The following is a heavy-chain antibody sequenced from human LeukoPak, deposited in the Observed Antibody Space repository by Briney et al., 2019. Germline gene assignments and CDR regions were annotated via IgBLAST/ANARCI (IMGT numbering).Heavy chain of an antibody. CDR3: ARVTSDRGYSYGYYYYYGMDV. V-gene: IGHV1-69*04. Sequence: ASVKVSCKASGGTFSSYAISWVRQAPGQGLEWMGRIIPILGIANYAQKFQGRVTITADKSTSTAYMELGSLRSEDTAVYYCARVTSDRGYSYGYYYYYGMDVWGQGTTVTVSS. D-gene: IGHD5-18*01. J-gene: IGHJ6*02. CDR2: IIPILGIA. CDR1: GGTFSSYA.